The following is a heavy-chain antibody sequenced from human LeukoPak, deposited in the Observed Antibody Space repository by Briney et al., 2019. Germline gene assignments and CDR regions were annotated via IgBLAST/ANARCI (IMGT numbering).Heavy chain of an antibody. D-gene: IGHD2-2*01. CDR1: GFTVSSNY. CDR3: AKVVGAIDS. V-gene: IGHV3-23*01. CDR2: ISASGSST. Sequence: GGSLRLSCAASGFTVSSNYMSWVRQAPGKGLEWVSAISASGSSTFYADSVKGRFTISRDNSKNTVYLQMNGLRADDTAIYYCAKVVGAIDSWGQGTLVTVSS. J-gene: IGHJ4*02.